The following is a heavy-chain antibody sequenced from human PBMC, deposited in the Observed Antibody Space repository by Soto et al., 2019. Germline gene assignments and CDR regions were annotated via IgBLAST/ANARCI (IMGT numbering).Heavy chain of an antibody. CDR3: ASQEDYDILTGLSVHYGMDV. D-gene: IGHD3-9*01. CDR2: FDPEDGET. CDR1: GYTLTELS. V-gene: IGHV1-24*01. J-gene: IGHJ6*02. Sequence: ASVKVSCKVSGYTLTELSMHCVRQAPGKGLEWMGGFDPEDGETIYAQKFQGRVTMTEDTSTDTAYMELSSLRSEDTAVYYCASQEDYDILTGLSVHYGMDVWGQGTTVTVSS.